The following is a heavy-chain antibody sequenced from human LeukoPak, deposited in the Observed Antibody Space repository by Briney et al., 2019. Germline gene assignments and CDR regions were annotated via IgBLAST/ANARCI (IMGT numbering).Heavy chain of an antibody. D-gene: IGHD6-6*01. Sequence: SETLSLTCTVSGGSISSYYWSWIRQPAGEGLEWIGRIYTSGSTNYNPSLKSRVTMSVDTSKNQFSLKLSSVTAADTAVYYCARVGHPPRVAARLGGYFDYWGQGTLVTVSS. V-gene: IGHV4-4*07. CDR1: GGSISSYY. CDR3: ARVGHPPRVAARLGGYFDY. J-gene: IGHJ4*02. CDR2: IYTSGST.